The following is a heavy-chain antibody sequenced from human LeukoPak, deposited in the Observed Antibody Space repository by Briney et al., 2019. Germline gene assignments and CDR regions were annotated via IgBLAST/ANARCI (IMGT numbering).Heavy chain of an antibody. CDR3: ARVDQPLGVRGSSNRVWHFDY. CDR1: GGTFSSYA. D-gene: IGHD3-10*01. CDR2: IIPIFGTA. J-gene: IGHJ4*02. Sequence: GASVKVSCKASGGTFSSYAISWVRQAPGQGLEWMGGIIPIFGTANYAQKFQGRVTMTRDTSTSTVYMELSSLRSEDTAVYYCARVDQPLGVRGSSNRVWHFDYWGQGTLVTVSS. V-gene: IGHV1-69*05.